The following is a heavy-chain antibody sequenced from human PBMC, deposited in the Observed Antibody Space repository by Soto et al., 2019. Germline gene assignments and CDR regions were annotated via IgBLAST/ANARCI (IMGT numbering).Heavy chain of an antibody. J-gene: IGHJ5*02. D-gene: IGHD6-25*01. CDR1: GFTFDDYA. CDR2: ISWNSGSI. V-gene: IGHV3-9*01. Sequence: GGSLRLSCAASGFTFDDYAMHWVRQAPGKGLEWVSGISWNSGSIGYADSVKGRFTISRDNAKNSLYLQMNSLRAEDTALYYCAKDIASGLAPPSNWFDPWGQGTLVTVSS. CDR3: AKDIASGLAPPSNWFDP.